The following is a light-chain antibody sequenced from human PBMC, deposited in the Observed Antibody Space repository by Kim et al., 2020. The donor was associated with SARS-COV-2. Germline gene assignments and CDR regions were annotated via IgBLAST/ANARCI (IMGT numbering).Light chain of an antibody. CDR1: GAGIASNF. V-gene: IGLV6-57*03. CDR2: EDS. CDR3: QSYSRNSRV. Sequence: NFMLTQPPSVSESPGKTVAISCTRSGAGIASNFVHWYQVRPGSAPATVIFEDSRRPSGISTRFSGSIDSSSNSAFLTISGLKQEDEADYFCQSYSRNSRVFGGGTQLTVL. J-gene: IGLJ3*02.